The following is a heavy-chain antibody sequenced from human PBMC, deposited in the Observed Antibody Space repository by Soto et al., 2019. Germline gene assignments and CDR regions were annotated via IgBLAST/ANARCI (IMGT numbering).Heavy chain of an antibody. CDR1: GFIFSDSA. J-gene: IGHJ4*02. D-gene: IGHD1-26*01. V-gene: IGHV3-73*01. CDR2: IRSKPSNYAT. CDR3: TRVGEIPFDS. Sequence: GGSLRLSCAASGFIFSDSAIHWVRQASGKGLEWVGRIRSKPSNYATTYAASVKGRFTISRDDSKNTAYLQMNSLKADDTALYYCTRVGEIPFDSWGQGTLVTVSS.